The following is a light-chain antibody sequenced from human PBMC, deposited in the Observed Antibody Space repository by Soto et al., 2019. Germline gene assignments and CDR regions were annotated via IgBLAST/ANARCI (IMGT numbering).Light chain of an antibody. J-gene: IGKJ3*01. CDR2: GAS. V-gene: IGKV3-15*01. Sequence: EIVMTQSPATLSVSPGERATLSCRASQSVSSNLAWYQQKPGQAPRLLIYGASTRATGIPARFSGSGSGTEFTLTISSLQSEDFVVYYCQQYNNWPPDTFGPGTKVDIK. CDR1: QSVSSN. CDR3: QQYNNWPPDT.